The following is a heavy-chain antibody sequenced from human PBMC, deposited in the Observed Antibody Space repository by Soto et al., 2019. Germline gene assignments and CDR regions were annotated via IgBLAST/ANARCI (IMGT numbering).Heavy chain of an antibody. V-gene: IGHV1-69*01. CDR3: ARGFHYDSSGYYYFY. D-gene: IGHD3-22*01. Sequence: QVQLLQSGAEVKKPGSSVKVSCKASGGTFSNYAIAWVRQAPGQGLEWMGAITPVFGTANYAQKFQGRITGTADESTSTAYMELRSLRSEDTAVYYCARGFHYDSSGYYYFYWGQGTLVTVSS. J-gene: IGHJ4*02. CDR1: GGTFSNYA. CDR2: ITPVFGTA.